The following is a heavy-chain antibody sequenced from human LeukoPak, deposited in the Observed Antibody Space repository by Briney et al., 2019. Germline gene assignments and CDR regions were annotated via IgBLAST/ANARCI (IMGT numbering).Heavy chain of an antibody. D-gene: IGHD4-17*01. CDR2: IYYSGNT. CDR3: ARDPPAYGDYSRGYGMDV. CDR1: GGSISSGDYY. V-gene: IGHV4-30-4*01. J-gene: IGHJ6*04. Sequence: PSETLSLTCTVSGGSISSGDYYWSRIRQPPGKGLEWIGYIYYSGNTYYKPSLKSRITISIDTSKNQFSLKLSSVTAADTAVYFCARDPPAYGDYSRGYGMDVWGRGATVIVSS.